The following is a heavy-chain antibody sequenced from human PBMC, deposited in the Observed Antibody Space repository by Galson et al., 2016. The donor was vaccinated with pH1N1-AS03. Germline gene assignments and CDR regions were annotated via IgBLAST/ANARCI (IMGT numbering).Heavy chain of an antibody. CDR1: GFTVSNYF. Sequence: CAASGFTVSNYFMNWVRQVPGKRLEWVSVIFSDGSTKYADSVNGRFTMSRGNSRNTVYLHMDNLRVEDTALYYCARDLMDWGQGTLVIVSS. CDR3: ARDLMD. V-gene: IGHV3-66*01. CDR2: IFSDGST. J-gene: IGHJ4*02.